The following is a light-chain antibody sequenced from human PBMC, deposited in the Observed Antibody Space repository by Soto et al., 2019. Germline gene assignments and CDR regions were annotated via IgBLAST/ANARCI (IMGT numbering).Light chain of an antibody. CDR2: GAS. CDR1: QSVHTF. V-gene: IGKV3-11*01. CDR3: HQRSNWHPDT. J-gene: IGKJ5*01. Sequence: EIVLTQSPDTLSLSPGEGASLSCRASQSVHTFLAWYQQKPGQPTRLIIYGASTRATGVPARFSGSGSGTDFTLTISSLEPEDFAVYYCHQRSNWHPDTFGQGTRLEIK.